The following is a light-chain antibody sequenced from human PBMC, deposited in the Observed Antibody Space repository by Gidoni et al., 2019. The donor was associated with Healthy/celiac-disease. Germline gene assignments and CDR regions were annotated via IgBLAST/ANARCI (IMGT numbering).Light chain of an antibody. J-gene: IGKJ3*01. Sequence: EMVLKQSPGTLSLSPGERATLSCRASQSVSSSYLAWYQQKPGQAPRLLIYGASSRATGIPDRFSGSGSGTDFTLTISRLEPEDFAVYYCQQYGSSRGTFGPGTKVDIK. V-gene: IGKV3-20*01. CDR1: QSVSSSY. CDR3: QQYGSSRGT. CDR2: GAS.